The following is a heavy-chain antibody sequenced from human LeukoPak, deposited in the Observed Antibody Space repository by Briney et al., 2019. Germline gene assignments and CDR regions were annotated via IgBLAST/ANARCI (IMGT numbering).Heavy chain of an antibody. J-gene: IGHJ6*03. CDR3: ARGRIAVAGTYIPSNWGPQLYYMDV. V-gene: IGHV3-74*01. CDR2: IKTDGSST. D-gene: IGHD6-19*01. Sequence: GGSLRLSCAASGFTFSSYWMHWVRQAPGKGLVWVSHIKTDGSSTNYAESVKGRFTISRDNAKNTVYLQMNSLRAEDTAVYYCARGRIAVAGTYIPSNWGPQLYYMDVWGKGTTVTVSS. CDR1: GFTFSSYW.